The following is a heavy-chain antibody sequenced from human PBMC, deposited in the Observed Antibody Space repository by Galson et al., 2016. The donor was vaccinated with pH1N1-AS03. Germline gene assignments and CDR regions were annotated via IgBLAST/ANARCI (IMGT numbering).Heavy chain of an antibody. CDR3: ARGARDSSGYYLRGFDY. CDR1: GYSISSDLY. D-gene: IGHD3-22*01. J-gene: IGHJ4*02. V-gene: IGHV4-38-2*01. Sequence: SETLSLTCAVSGYSISSDLYWGWIRQPPGKGLEWIASIHHTGSTYYNPSLKSRVTMSIDTSKNQFSLKLSSVTAADTAMFYCARGARDSSGYYLRGFDYWGQGTLVTGSS. CDR2: IHHTGST.